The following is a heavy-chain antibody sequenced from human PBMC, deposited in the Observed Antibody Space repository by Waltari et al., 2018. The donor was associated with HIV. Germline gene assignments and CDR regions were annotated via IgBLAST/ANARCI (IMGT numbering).Heavy chain of an antibody. CDR3: ARYGWLAAAGTGWFDP. CDR1: GFTVSSNY. J-gene: IGHJ5*02. CDR2: IYSGGST. Sequence: EVQLVESGGGLVQPGGSLRLSCAASGFTVSSNYMSWVRQAPGKGLEWVSVIYSGGSTYYADSVKGRFTISRDNSKNTLYLQMNSLRAEDTAVYYCARYGWLAAAGTGWFDPWGQETLVTVSS. D-gene: IGHD6-13*01. V-gene: IGHV3-66*02.